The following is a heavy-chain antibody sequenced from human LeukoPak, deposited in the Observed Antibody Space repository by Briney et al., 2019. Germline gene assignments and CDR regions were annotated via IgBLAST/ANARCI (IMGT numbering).Heavy chain of an antibody. CDR1: GFTFSDYW. CDR3: ALLGGYYFDY. D-gene: IGHD3-16*01. Sequence: GGSLRLSCAASGFTFSDYWMNWVRQAPGKGLVWVSRINSDGSRISYADSVKGRFTISRDNAKNTLYLQMNSLRAEDTAVYYCALLGGYYFDYWGQGTLVTVSS. J-gene: IGHJ4*02. V-gene: IGHV3-74*01. CDR2: INSDGSRI.